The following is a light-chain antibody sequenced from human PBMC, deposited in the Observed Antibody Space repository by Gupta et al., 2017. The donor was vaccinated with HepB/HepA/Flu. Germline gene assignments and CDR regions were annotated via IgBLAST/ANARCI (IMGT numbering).Light chain of an antibody. CDR2: QDS. V-gene: IGLV3-1*01. CDR1: KLGDKY. CDR3: QAWDSSTVV. J-gene: IGLJ2*01. Sequence: SYALTQTPSVSESPGQTASITCSGDKLGDKYACWYQQKPGQSPVLVIYQDSKRPSGIPERFSGSNSGNTATLTISGTQAMDEADYYCQAWDSSTVVFGGGTKLTVL.